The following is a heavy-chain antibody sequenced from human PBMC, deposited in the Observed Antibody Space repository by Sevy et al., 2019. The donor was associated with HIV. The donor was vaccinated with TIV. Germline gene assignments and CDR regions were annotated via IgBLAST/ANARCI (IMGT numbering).Heavy chain of an antibody. Sequence: GGSLRLSCAASGFTFSVYWMSWVRQAPGKGLEWVATMKEDGSDKDYVDSVKGRFTISRDNAKNSLYRQVNSLRAEDTAVYYCVGEGVGGYSYSLDCWGQGTLVTVSS. V-gene: IGHV3-7*01. J-gene: IGHJ4*02. D-gene: IGHD5-18*01. CDR1: GFTFSVYW. CDR2: MKEDGSDK. CDR3: VGEGVGGYSYSLDC.